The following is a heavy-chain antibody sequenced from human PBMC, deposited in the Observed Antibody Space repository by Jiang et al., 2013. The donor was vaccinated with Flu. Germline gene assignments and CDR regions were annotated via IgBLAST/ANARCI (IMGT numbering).Heavy chain of an antibody. CDR3: AREPVSAVGSFLDY. V-gene: IGHV3-48*03. CDR1: GFTFNSYD. J-gene: IGHJ4*02. CDR2: ISRSSSTI. D-gene: IGHD6-13*01. Sequence: QLVESGGGLVQPGGSLRLSCAASGFTFNSYDMNWVRQAPGRGLEWVSYISRSSSTIYYADSVKGRFTISRDNAKNSLYLQMNSLRVEDTAVYYCAREPVSAVGSFLDYWGQGTLVTVSS.